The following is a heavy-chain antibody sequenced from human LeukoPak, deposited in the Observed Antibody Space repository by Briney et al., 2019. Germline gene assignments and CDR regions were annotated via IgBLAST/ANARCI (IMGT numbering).Heavy chain of an antibody. V-gene: IGHV3-74*01. CDR3: ASGYCSGGSCFSVDY. J-gene: IGHJ4*02. CDR2: INSDGSST. Sequence: GGSLRLSCAASGFTFSTYWMHWVRQAPGKGLVWVSRINSDGSSTSYADSVKGRFTISRDNAKNTLYLQMNSLRAEDTAVYYCASGYCSGGSCFSVDYWGQGTLVTVSS. CDR1: GFTFSTYW. D-gene: IGHD2-15*01.